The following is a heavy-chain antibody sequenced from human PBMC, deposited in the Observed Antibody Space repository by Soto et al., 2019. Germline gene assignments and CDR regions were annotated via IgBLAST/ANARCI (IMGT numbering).Heavy chain of an antibody. V-gene: IGHV1-18*01. CDR3: ARGRYWDY. D-gene: IGHD2-8*02. CDR2: ISAHNGNT. J-gene: IGHJ4*02. Sequence: QVHLVQSGAEVKKPGASVKVSCKGSGYTFTSYGITWVRQAPGQGLEWMGWISAHNGNTNYAQKLQGRVTVTRDTSRSTAYMELRSLRAADTVVYYCARGRYWDYWGQGALVTVSS. CDR1: GYTFTSYG.